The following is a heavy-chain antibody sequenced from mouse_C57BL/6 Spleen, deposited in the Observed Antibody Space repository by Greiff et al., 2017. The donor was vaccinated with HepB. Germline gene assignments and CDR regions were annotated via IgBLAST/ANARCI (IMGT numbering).Heavy chain of an antibody. V-gene: IGHV1-82*01. CDR2: IYPGDGDT. CDR1: GYAFSSSW. CDR3: ARSAQATLWFAY. J-gene: IGHJ3*01. D-gene: IGHD3-2*02. Sequence: QVQLQQSGPELVKPGASVKISCKASGYAFSSSWMNWVKQRPGKGLEWIGRIYPGDGDTNYNGKFKGKATLTADKSSSTAYMQLSSLTSEDSAVYFCARSAQATLWFAYWGQGTLVTVSA.